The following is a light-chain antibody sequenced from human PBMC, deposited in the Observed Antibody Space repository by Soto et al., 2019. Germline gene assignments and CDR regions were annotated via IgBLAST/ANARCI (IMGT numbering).Light chain of an antibody. Sequence: QSALTQPPSASGSPGQSVTISCTGTSSDFGVFNYVSWYKHHPGKAPKLMIYEVSKRPSGVPDRFSGSKSGNTASLAVSVLQAEDQAVYYCSSYAGSTNYVFGTGTKITV. CDR3: SSYAGSTNYV. J-gene: IGLJ1*01. CDR2: EVS. CDR1: SSDFGVFNY. V-gene: IGLV2-8*01.